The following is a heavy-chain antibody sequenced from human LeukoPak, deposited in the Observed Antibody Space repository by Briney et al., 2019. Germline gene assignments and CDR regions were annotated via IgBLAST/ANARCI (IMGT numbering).Heavy chain of an antibody. D-gene: IGHD1-26*01. CDR3: AKALVGATANNWFDP. J-gene: IGHJ5*02. CDR2: ISGSGGST. V-gene: IGHV3-23*01. CDR1: GFTFSSYA. Sequence: PGGSLRISCAASGFTFSSYAMSWVRQAPGNGLQWVSPISGSGGSTYYADSVKGRFTISRDNSKNTLYLQMNSLRAEDTAVYYCAKALVGATANNWFDPWGQGTLVTVSS.